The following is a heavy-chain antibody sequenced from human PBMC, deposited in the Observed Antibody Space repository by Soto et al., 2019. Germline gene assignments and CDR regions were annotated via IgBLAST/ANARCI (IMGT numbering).Heavy chain of an antibody. J-gene: IGHJ5*02. D-gene: IGHD3-22*01. CDR3: ARLGDSAGYGLHWFDP. CDR1: DGSFSGYY. V-gene: IGHV4-34*01. CDR2: INYSGST. Sequence: SETLSLTCAVYDGSFSGYYWSWIRQPPGEGLEWIGKINYSGSTHYNPSLKSRATISVGTSKNQFSLKLSSVTAADTAVYYCARLGDSAGYGLHWFDPWGQGTWSPSPQ.